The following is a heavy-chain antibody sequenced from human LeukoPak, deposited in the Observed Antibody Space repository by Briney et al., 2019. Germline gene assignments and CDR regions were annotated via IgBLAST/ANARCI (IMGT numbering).Heavy chain of an antibody. CDR1: RFTVNY. Sequence: GGSLRLSCAASRFTVNYMTWVRQAPGKGLEWVSVIYADSSTYYPDSVKGRFTVSRDNSKKTLYLQMNSLRAVDTAVYYCAGRYCGGGTCSSAFDIWGQGTMATVSS. J-gene: IGHJ3*02. CDR2: IYADSST. D-gene: IGHD2-15*01. CDR3: AGRYCGGGTCSSAFDI. V-gene: IGHV3-53*01.